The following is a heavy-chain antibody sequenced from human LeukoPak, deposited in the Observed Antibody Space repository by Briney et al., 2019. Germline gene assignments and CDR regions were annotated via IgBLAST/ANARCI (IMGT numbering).Heavy chain of an antibody. J-gene: IGHJ5*02. CDR1: GYSFTSYW. CDR2: IYPGDSDT. D-gene: IGHD1-26*01. Sequence: GESLKISCKGSGYSFTSYWIGWGRPIPGKGLEWLGMIYPGDSDTRYSPSFEGQVTISADKSITTAYLQWSSLKASDTAMYYCARHSGSYYWFDPWGQGTLVTVSS. V-gene: IGHV5-51*01. CDR3: ARHSGSYYWFDP.